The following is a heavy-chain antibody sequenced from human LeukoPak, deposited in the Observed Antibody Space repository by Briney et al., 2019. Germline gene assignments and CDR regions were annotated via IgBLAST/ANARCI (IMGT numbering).Heavy chain of an antibody. V-gene: IGHV1-18*01. J-gene: IGHJ3*02. CDR1: GYTFTSYG. D-gene: IGHD2-15*01. CDR3: ARVGRGRGRHDDAFDI. Sequence: GASVKVSCKASGYTFTSYGISWVRQAPGQGLEWMGWISAYNGNTNYAQKLQGRVTMTTDTSTSTAYMELRSLRSDDTAVYYCARVGRGRGRHDDAFDIWGQGTMVTVSS. CDR2: ISAYNGNT.